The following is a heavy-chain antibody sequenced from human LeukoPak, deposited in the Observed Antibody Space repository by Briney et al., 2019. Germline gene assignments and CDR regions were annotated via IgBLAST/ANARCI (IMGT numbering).Heavy chain of an antibody. D-gene: IGHD5-18*01. CDR1: GFTFSSYS. Sequence: GGSLRLSCAASGFTFSSYSMNWVRRAPGKGLEWVSPISSSSSYIYYADSVKGRFTISRDNAKNSLYLQMNSLRAEDTAVYYCARDTRRYSYGQEGFDYWGQGTLVTVSS. V-gene: IGHV3-21*01. CDR2: ISSSSSYI. J-gene: IGHJ4*02. CDR3: ARDTRRYSYGQEGFDY.